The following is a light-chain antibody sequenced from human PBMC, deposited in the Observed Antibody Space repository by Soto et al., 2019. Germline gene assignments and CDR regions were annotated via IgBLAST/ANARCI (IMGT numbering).Light chain of an antibody. J-gene: IGLJ2*01. CDR2: DVS. Sequence: QSALTQPASVSGSPGQSITISCTGTSSDVGGYNYVSWYQQHPGKAPKLMIYDVSNRPSGVSNRFSGSKSGNTGSLTISGLQAEDGADYYCSSYTSSSTLVFGGGTKLTVL. CDR3: SSYTSSSTLV. V-gene: IGLV2-14*01. CDR1: SSDVGGYNY.